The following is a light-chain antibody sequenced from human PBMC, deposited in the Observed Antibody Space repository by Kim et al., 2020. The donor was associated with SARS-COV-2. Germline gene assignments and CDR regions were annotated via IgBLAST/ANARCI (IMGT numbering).Light chain of an antibody. CDR1: QSISGW. Sequence: SASVGDRVTLTCRASQSISGWLAWYQQKPGKAPKLLVYDASSLQSGVPSRFSGSGSGTEFTLTIYSLQPDDFATYYCQQYESQSKTFGQGTKLEI. CDR3: QQYESQSKT. V-gene: IGKV1-5*01. CDR2: DAS. J-gene: IGKJ1*01.